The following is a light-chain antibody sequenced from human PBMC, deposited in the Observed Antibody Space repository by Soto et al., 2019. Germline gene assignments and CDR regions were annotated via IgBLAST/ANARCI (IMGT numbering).Light chain of an antibody. V-gene: IGKV1-5*03. Sequence: DIQMTQSPPTLSASVGDTVTITCRASQSISSWLAWYQQKPGKAPKLLICKASRLESGVPSRFSGSGSGTEFTLTISSLQPDDFATYYCQQYNSYSLTVGGGTKVDTK. J-gene: IGKJ4*01. CDR1: QSISSW. CDR3: QQYNSYSLT. CDR2: KAS.